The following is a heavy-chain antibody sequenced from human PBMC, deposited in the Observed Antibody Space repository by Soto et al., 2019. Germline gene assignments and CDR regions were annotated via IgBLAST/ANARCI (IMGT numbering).Heavy chain of an antibody. CDR2: MNPNSGHT. Sequence: IKYLGHCSRKGLEWMGWMNPNSGHTGYAQKFQGRVTMTRNTSISTAYMELSSLRSEDTALYYCARGPLPGRSRFDYGYSGQRTL. J-gene: IGHJ1*01. V-gene: IGHV1-8*01. D-gene: IGHD3-10*01. CDR3: ARGPLPGRSRFDYGY.